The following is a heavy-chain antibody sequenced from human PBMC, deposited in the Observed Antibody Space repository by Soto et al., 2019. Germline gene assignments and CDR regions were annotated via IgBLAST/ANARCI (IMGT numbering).Heavy chain of an antibody. D-gene: IGHD3-9*01. CDR2: IKQNESEK. J-gene: IGHJ3*01. CDR3: ARGGAGYYDVDAFDH. CDR1: GFTVSSYW. V-gene: IGHV3-7*03. Sequence: PGGSLRLSCAASGFTVSSYWMTWVRQAPGKGLEWVSNIKQNESEKYTVDPVKGRFTISIDNAKTSLFLQMNSLRVEDKAVYYCARGGAGYYDVDAFDHWGRGTMVTVS.